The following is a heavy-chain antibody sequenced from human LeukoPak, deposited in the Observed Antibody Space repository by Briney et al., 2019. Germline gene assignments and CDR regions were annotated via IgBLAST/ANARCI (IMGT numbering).Heavy chain of an antibody. CDR1: GFTFSSYG. CDR2: IRYDGSSE. CDR3: ARRGYYFDY. V-gene: IGHV3-30*02. J-gene: IGHJ4*02. Sequence: GGSLRLSCAASGFTFSSYGMHWVRQAPGKGLEWVAFIRYDGSSEYYADSVKGRFTISRDISKNSLYLQMNSLRAEDTAVYYCARRGYYFDYWGQGTLVTVSS.